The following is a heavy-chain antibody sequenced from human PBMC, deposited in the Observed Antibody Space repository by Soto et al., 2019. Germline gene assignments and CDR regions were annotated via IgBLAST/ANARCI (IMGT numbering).Heavy chain of an antibody. CDR3: ARTIAYCGGDCYYWYFDL. J-gene: IGHJ2*01. V-gene: IGHV2-26*01. Sequence: QVTLKESGPVLVKPTETLTLTCTVSGFSLSNARMGVSWIRQPPGKALEWLAHIFSNDEKSYSTSLKSRLTISKDTDKSQVVLTMTNMDPVDTATYYCARTIAYCGGDCYYWYFDLWGRGTLVTVSS. D-gene: IGHD2-21*02. CDR1: GFSLSNARMG. CDR2: IFSNDEK.